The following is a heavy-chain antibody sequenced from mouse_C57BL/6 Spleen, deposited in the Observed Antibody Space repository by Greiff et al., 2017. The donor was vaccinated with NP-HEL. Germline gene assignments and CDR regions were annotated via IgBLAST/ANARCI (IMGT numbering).Heavy chain of an antibody. CDR3: ARDGYYGSMDY. D-gene: IGHD1-1*01. J-gene: IGHJ2*01. Sequence: EVMLVESEGGLVQPGSSMKLSCTASGFTFSDYYMAWVRQVPEKGLEWVANINYDGSSTYYLDSLKSRFIISRDNAKNILYLQMSSLKSEDTATYYCARDGYYGSMDYWGQGTTLTVSS. CDR2: INYDGSST. CDR1: GFTFSDYY. V-gene: IGHV5-16*01.